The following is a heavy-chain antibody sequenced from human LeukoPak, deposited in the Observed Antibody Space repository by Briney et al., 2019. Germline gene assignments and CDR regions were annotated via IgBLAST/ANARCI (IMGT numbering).Heavy chain of an antibody. CDR1: GGSISSYY. V-gene: IGHV4-59*01. D-gene: IGHD2-2*02. Sequence: SETLSLTCTVSGGSISSYYWSWIRQPPGKGLEWIGYIYYSGSTNYNPSLKSRVTISVDTSKNQFSLKLSSVTAADTAVYYCARTACSSTSCYTNYHFDYWGQGTLVTVSS. J-gene: IGHJ4*02. CDR2: IYYSGST. CDR3: ARTACSSTSCYTNYHFDY.